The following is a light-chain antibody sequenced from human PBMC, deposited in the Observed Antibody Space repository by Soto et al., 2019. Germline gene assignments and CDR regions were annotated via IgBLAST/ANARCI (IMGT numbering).Light chain of an antibody. V-gene: IGKV3-20*01. CDR2: GAS. J-gene: IGKJ2*01. CDR3: QQYGSSLYT. CDR1: QSISSSY. Sequence: EIVLTQSPGTLSLSPGERATLSCRASQSISSSYLAWYQQKPGQAPRLLIYGASSRATGNPDRFSGSGSGTDFTLTISRLEPEEFVVYYCQQYGSSLYTFGQGTKLEIK.